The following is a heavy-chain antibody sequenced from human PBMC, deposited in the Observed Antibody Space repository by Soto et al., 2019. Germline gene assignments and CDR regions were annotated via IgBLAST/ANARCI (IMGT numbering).Heavy chain of an antibody. J-gene: IGHJ6*02. CDR3: ARDLKLVWFGQSSGPYYGMDV. V-gene: IGHV3-53*01. CDR2: TYSDGST. D-gene: IGHD3-10*01. Sequence: EQLVESGGDLIQPGGSLRLSCAASGVSVSSDYMSWVRQAPGKGLEWVSITYSDGSTYYADSVKGRFTISSYNLKNTLYLQMNSLRADDTAVYYCARDLKLVWFGQSSGPYYGMDVWGQGTTVTVSS. CDR1: GVSVSSDY.